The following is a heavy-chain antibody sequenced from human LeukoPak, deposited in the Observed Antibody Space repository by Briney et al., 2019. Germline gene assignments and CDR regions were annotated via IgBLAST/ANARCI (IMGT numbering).Heavy chain of an antibody. CDR3: AKQRGQYFDWFSTFDY. D-gene: IGHD3-9*01. CDR1: GFTFSTYA. J-gene: IGHJ4*02. V-gene: IGHV3-23*01. CDR2: ISGSGGTT. Sequence: GGSLRLSCAASGFTFSTYAMSWVRQAPGKGLEWVSAISGSGGTTYYADSVKGRFTISRDDSKDTLYLQMSSLRADDTAVYYCAKQRGQYFDWFSTFDYWGQGTLVTVSS.